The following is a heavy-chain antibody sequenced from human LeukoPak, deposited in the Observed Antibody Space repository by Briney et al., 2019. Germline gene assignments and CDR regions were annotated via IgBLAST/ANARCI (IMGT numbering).Heavy chain of an antibody. CDR2: IWYDGSNK. V-gene: IGHV3-33*01. Sequence: GGSLRLSCGASGFTFSDYGIHWVRQAPGKGLEWVAIIWYDGSNKYYVDSVRGRFTISRDNSRNTLYLQMNSLRAEDTAVYYCTRDRGTNGINDRGYFDYWGQGTLVTVSS. CDR3: TRDRGTNGINDRGYFDY. J-gene: IGHJ4*02. CDR1: GFTFSDYG. D-gene: IGHD1-1*01.